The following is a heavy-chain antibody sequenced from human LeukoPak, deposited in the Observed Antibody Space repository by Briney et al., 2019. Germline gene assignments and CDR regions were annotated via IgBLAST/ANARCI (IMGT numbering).Heavy chain of an antibody. Sequence: GGSLRLSCAASGFTFSSYSMNWVRQAPGKGLEWVAVISYDGSNKYYADSVKGRFTISRDNSKNTLYLQMNSLRAEDTAVYYCARDSVGATNYFDCWGQGTLVTVSS. D-gene: IGHD1-26*01. CDR2: ISYDGSNK. CDR3: ARDSVGATNYFDC. V-gene: IGHV3-30*03. J-gene: IGHJ4*02. CDR1: GFTFSSYS.